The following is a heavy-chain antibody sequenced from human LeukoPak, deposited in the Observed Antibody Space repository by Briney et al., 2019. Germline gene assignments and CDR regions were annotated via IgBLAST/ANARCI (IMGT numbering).Heavy chain of an antibody. CDR1: GGTFSGYA. D-gene: IGHD4-17*01. CDR3: AGGDPFNYYMDV. CDR2: LIPLFGTT. J-gene: IGHJ6*03. V-gene: IGHV1-69*05. Sequence: ASVKVSCKASGGTFSGYAISWVRQAPGPGIEWVGGLIPLFGTTNCTRRFQGRITISTDESTTTAYMELSGLTFEDTAVYYCAGGDPFNYYMDVWGRGTTVSV.